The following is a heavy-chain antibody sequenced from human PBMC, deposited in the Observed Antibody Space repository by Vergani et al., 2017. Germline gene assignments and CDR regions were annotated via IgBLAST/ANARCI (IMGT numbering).Heavy chain of an antibody. V-gene: IGHV5-51*01. D-gene: IGHD3-9*01. J-gene: IGHJ4*02. CDR1: GYSFTSYW. CDR2: IYPGDSDT. CDR3: ARRNYDILTGYFFDY. Sequence: EVQLVQSGAEVKKPGESLKISCKGSGYSFTSYWIGWVRQMPGKGLEWMGIIYPGDSDTRYSPSFQGKVTISADKSISTAYLPWSSLKASDTAMYYCARRNYDILTGYFFDYWGQGTLVTVSS.